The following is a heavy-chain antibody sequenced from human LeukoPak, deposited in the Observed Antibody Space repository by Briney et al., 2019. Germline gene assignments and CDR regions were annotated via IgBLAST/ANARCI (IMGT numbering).Heavy chain of an antibody. Sequence: SETLSLTCTVSGGSISSYYWSWIRQPPGKGLEWIGYIYYSGSTNYNPSLKSRVTISVDTSKNQFSLKLSSVTAADTAVYYCARADYYDSSGYYSGAFDIWGQGTMVTVS. CDR1: GGSISSYY. CDR3: ARADYYDSSGYYSGAFDI. V-gene: IGHV4-59*01. J-gene: IGHJ3*02. D-gene: IGHD3-22*01. CDR2: IYYSGST.